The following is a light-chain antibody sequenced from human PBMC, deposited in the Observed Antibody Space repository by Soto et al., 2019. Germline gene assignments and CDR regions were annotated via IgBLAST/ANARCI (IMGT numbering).Light chain of an antibody. CDR2: GAS. Sequence: QMTQSPSTLSASIGDRVTITCRASQSINTWLAWYQQKPGKAPKLLIYGASSLESGVPSRFSGSGSGTEFTLTISSLQPDDFAAYYCQQHNHYFGPGTKVDIK. J-gene: IGKJ3*01. V-gene: IGKV1-5*01. CDR1: QSINTW. CDR3: QQHNHY.